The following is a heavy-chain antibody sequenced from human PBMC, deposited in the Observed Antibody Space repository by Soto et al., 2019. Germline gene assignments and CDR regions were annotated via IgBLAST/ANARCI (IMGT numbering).Heavy chain of an antibody. CDR1: GGSIHRGDYY. CDR2: IYYSGST. V-gene: IGHV4-61*08. D-gene: IGHD2-2*01. CDR3: ASGTSGPFHY. Sequence: TLPLTCTVSGGSIHRGDYYLSLIRQPPGKGLEWIGYIYYSGSTNYNPSLKSRVTISVDTSKNQFSLKLSSVTAADTAVYYCASGTSGPFHYWGQGTPVT. J-gene: IGHJ4*02.